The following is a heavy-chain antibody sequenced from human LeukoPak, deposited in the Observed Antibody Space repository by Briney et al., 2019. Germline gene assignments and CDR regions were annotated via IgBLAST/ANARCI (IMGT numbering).Heavy chain of an antibody. J-gene: IGHJ4*02. CDR1: GFSFSSYW. V-gene: IGHV3-7*04. CDR2: INEDGSGK. D-gene: IGHD3-9*01. Sequence: PGGSLRLSCAASGFSFSSYWMTWVRQAPGKGLEWVANINEDGSGKSYVDSVKGRFTISRDNAKNSLYLQMNSLRAEDTALYYCARGWTYSIFWGQGPLVSVSS. CDR3: ARGWTYSIF.